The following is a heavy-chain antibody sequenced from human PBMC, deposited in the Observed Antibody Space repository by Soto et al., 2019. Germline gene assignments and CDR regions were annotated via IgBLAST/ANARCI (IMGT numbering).Heavy chain of an antibody. J-gene: IGHJ6*03. CDR2: IRSKAYGGTT. V-gene: IGHV3-49*03. D-gene: IGHD4-17*01. CDR1: GFTFGDYA. Sequence: GGSLRLSCTASGFTFGDYAMSWFRQAPGKGLDWVGFIRSKAYGGTTEYAASVKGRFTISRDDSKSIAYLQMNSLKTEDTAVYYCTRDRAVTTYYYYYYMDVWGKGTTVTVSS. CDR3: TRDRAVTTYYYYYYMDV.